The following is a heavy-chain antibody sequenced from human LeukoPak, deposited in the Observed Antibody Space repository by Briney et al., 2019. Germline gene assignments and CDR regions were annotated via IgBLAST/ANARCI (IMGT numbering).Heavy chain of an antibody. J-gene: IGHJ4*02. CDR1: GYTFTSYG. D-gene: IGHD1-1*01. CDR2: ISAYNGNT. V-gene: IGHV1-18*01. Sequence: ASVKVSCKASGYTFTSYGISWVRQAPGQGLEWMGWISAYNGNTNYAQKLQGRVTMTTDTSTSTAYMELRSLRSDDTAVYYCARDRTGTTGRRYFDYWGQGTLVTVSS. CDR3: ARDRTGTTGRRYFDY.